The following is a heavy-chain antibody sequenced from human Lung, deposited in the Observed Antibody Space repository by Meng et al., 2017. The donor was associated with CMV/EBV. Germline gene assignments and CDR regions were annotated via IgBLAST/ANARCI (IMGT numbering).Heavy chain of an antibody. CDR2: ISSSSSYI. V-gene: IGHV3-21*01. CDR3: ARARVFYAMDV. J-gene: IGHJ6*02. Sequence: GXXXRLXCAASGFTFSTYTINWVRQAPGKGLEWVSCISSSSSYIYYADSVKGRFTISRDNAKNSVYLQMDSLRADDTAVYYCARARVFYAMDVWGQGTTVTVSS. CDR1: GFTFSTYT.